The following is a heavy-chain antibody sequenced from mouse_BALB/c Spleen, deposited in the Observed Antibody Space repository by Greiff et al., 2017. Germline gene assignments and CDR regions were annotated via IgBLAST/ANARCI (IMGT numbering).Heavy chain of an antibody. D-gene: IGHD2-2*01. CDR3: ARDGYGAWFAY. J-gene: IGHJ3*01. V-gene: IGHV5-9-4*01. Sequence: EVMLVESGGGLVKPGGSLKLSCAASGFTFSSYAMSWVRQSPEKRLEWVAEISSGGSYTYYPDTVTGRFTISRDNAKNTLYLEMSSLRSEDTAMYYCARDGYGAWFAYWGQGTLVTVSA. CDR2: ISSGGSYT. CDR1: GFTFSSYA.